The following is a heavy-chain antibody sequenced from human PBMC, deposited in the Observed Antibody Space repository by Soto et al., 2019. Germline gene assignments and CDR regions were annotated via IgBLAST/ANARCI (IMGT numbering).Heavy chain of an antibody. V-gene: IGHV1-3*01. CDR3: AREPEDGVPGDD. J-gene: IGHJ4*02. CDR1: GYTFTAHG. Sequence: VQLVQSGTEVKEPGASVRVSCKASGYTFTAHGLHWVRQAPGQGLEWMGWIIVYNDGPRYAPHFQGRLMIWTDRIGTTAYMHLTCLTPEDTAVYFCAREPEDGVPGDDWGQGTPVVVSS. D-gene: IGHD2-8*01. CDR2: IIVYNDGP.